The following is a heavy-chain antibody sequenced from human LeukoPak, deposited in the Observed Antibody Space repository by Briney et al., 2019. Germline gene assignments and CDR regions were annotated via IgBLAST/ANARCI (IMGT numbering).Heavy chain of an antibody. CDR3: ARGGYCYGSGSYHFDY. J-gene: IGHJ4*02. V-gene: IGHV1-2*02. Sequence: ASVKVSCKASGYTFTGYYMHWVRQAPGQGLEWMGWINPNSGGTNYAQKFQGRVTMTRDTSISTAYMELSRLRSDDTAVYYCARGGYCYGSGSYHFDYWGQGTLVTVSS. CDR1: GYTFTGYY. CDR2: INPNSGGT. D-gene: IGHD3-10*01.